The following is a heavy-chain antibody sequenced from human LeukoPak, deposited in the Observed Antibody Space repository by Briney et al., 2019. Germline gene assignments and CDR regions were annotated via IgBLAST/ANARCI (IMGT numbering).Heavy chain of an antibody. V-gene: IGHV3-21*03. CDR2: ISSSSSYI. J-gene: IGHJ6*02. Sequence: GGSLRLSCAASGCTFSSYSMNWVRQAPGKGLEWVSSISSSSSYIYYADSVKGRFTISRDNAKNSLYLQMNSLRAEDTAVYYCARGRCSSTSCYPVYYYYYGMDVWGQGTTVTVSS. D-gene: IGHD2-2*01. CDR3: ARGRCSSTSCYPVYYYYYGMDV. CDR1: GCTFSSYS.